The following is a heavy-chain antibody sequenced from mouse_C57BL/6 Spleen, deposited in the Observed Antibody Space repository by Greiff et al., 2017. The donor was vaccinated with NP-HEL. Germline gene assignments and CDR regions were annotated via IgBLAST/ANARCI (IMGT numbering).Heavy chain of an antibody. V-gene: IGHV5-12*01. D-gene: IGHD1-1*01. CDR2: ISNGGGST. J-gene: IGHJ1*03. CDR1: GFTFSDYY. CDR3: ARHENYYGSSHWYFDV. Sequence: EVMLVESGGGLVQPGGSLKLSCAASGFTFSDYYMYWVRQTPEKRLEWVAYISNGGGSTYYPDTVKGRFTISRDNAKNTLCLQMSRLKSEDTAMYYCARHENYYGSSHWYFDVWGTGTTVTVSS.